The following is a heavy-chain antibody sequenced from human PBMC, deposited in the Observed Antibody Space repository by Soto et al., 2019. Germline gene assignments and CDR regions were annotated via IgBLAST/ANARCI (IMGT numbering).Heavy chain of an antibody. CDR2: ISGSGGST. CDR1: GFTFSSYA. J-gene: IGHJ6*02. CDR3: AIFGVTIFGVVIYDPDYYYGMVV. D-gene: IGHD3-3*01. Sequence: GGSLRLSCAASGFTFSSYAMSWVRQAPGKGLEWVSAISGSGGSTYYADSVKGRFTISRDNSKNTLYLQMNSLRAEDTAVYYCAIFGVTIFGVVIYDPDYYYGMVVWGQGTTVTVSS. V-gene: IGHV3-23*01.